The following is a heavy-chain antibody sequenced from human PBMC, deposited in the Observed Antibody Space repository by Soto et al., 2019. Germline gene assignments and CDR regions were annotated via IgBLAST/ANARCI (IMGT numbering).Heavy chain of an antibody. J-gene: IGHJ4*02. D-gene: IGHD2-15*01. V-gene: IGHV4-59*08. CDR1: GGSISSYY. CDR3: ASHPPGYCSGGSCYSRYCFDY. CDR2: IYYSGRT. Sequence: QVQLQESGPGLVKPSETLSLTCTVSGGSISSYYWSWIRQPPGKGLEWIGYIYYSGRTNYNPSLTIRGSEAVDTSKKQSSLLLSSVTAAGTAGYYCASHPPGYCSGGSCYSRYCFDYWGQGTLVTVSS.